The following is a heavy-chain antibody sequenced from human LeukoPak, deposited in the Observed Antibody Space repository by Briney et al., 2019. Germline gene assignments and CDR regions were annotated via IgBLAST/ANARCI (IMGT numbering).Heavy chain of an antibody. J-gene: IGHJ6*02. CDR1: GFTFSSDT. D-gene: IGHD2-15*01. CDR3: ARDPTPRYCSGGSCYTHYGMDV. V-gene: IGHV3-21*01. Sequence: GGTLRLSCAASGFTFSSDTMNWVRQAPGEGLEWVSSISSSSSYIYYADSVKGRLTISRDNAKNSLYLQMNSRRAEDTPVHYCARDPTPRYCSGGSCYTHYGMDVWGQGTTVTVSS. CDR2: ISSSSSYI.